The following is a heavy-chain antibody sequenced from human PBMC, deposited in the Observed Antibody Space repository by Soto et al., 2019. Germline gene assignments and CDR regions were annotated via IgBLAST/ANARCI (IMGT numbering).Heavy chain of an antibody. CDR1: GYTFTGYY. J-gene: IGHJ4*02. CDR2: INPNSGGT. CDR3: ARPDYYGSGTHPLDY. V-gene: IGHV1-2*04. D-gene: IGHD3-10*01. Sequence: ASVKVSCKASGYTFTGYYMHWVRQAPGQGLEWMGWINPNSGGTNYAQKFQGWVTMTRDTSISTAYMELSRLRSDDTAVYYCARPDYYGSGTHPLDYWGQGTLVTVS.